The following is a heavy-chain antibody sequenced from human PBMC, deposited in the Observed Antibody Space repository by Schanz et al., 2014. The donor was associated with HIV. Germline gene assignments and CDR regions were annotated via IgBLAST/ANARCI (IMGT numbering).Heavy chain of an antibody. CDR2: IWYDGSNK. CDR1: GITFSSYA. CDR3: ANSGYCTSGVCYTRGYDTDV. J-gene: IGHJ6*02. D-gene: IGHD2-8*01. V-gene: IGHV3-33*08. Sequence: QVQLVESGGGVVQPGRSLRLSCAASGITFSSYAMSWVRQAPGKGLEWVAVIWYDGSNKYYADSVKGRFTISRDNSKNTLYLQMNSLRAEDTAVYYCANSGYCTSGVCYTRGYDTDVWGQGTTVTVSS.